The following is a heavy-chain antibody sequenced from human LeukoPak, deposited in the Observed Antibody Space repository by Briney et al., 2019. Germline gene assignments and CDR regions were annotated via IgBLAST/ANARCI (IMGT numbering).Heavy chain of an antibody. CDR1: GYSISSGYY. V-gene: IGHV4-61*01. D-gene: IGHD1-26*01. Sequence: SETLSLTCTVSGYSISSGYYWSWIRQSPGKGLECIGYIHYTGSTNYNPSLKSRVTISVETSKNQFSLKLKSVTAADTAVYYCARVWELSDAFDIWGQGTMVTVSS. CDR3: ARVWELSDAFDI. J-gene: IGHJ3*02. CDR2: IHYTGST.